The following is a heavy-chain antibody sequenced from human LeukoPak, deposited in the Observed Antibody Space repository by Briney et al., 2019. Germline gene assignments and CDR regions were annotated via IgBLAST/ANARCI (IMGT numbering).Heavy chain of an antibody. CDR2: IDTSNGNT. D-gene: IGHD4-17*01. J-gene: IGHJ3*02. CDR1: GYIFNTYA. CDR3: ARGTNYGDYFVGDTFDM. Sequence: ASVKLSCKASGYIFNTYAIHWVRQAPGQRLEWMGWIDTSNGNTKYSLKFQGRVTVTRDTSASTAYMELSSLRSEDTTVYYCARGTNYGDYFVGDTFDMWGQGTMVTVPS. V-gene: IGHV1-3*04.